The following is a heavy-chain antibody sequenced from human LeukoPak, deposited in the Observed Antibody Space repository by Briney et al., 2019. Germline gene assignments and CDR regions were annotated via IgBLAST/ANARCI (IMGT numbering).Heavy chain of an antibody. Sequence: PGGSLRLSCAASGFTFSSYGMHWVRQAPGKGLEWVAFIRYDGSNKYYADSVKGRFTISRDNSKNTLYLQMNSLRAEATAVYYCAKDATTVTTFYFDYWGQGTLVTVSS. D-gene: IGHD4-17*01. J-gene: IGHJ4*02. CDR3: AKDATTVTTFYFDY. CDR1: GFTFSSYG. CDR2: IRYDGSNK. V-gene: IGHV3-30*02.